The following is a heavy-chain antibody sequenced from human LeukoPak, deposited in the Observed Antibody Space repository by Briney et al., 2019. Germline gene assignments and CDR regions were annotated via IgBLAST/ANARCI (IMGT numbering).Heavy chain of an antibody. CDR2: LNPNDGHT. CDR1: GYTFTGYY. V-gene: IGHV1-46*01. CDR3: ARLSSGSYTRGTFDI. D-gene: IGHD1-26*01. J-gene: IGHJ3*02. Sequence: GASVKVSCKASGYTFTGYYMHWVRQAPGQGLEWVGILNPNDGHTTYAQMFQGRVTMTRDTSSNTVYMELSSLRYEDTAVYFCARLSSGSYTRGTFDIWGQGTLVTVSS.